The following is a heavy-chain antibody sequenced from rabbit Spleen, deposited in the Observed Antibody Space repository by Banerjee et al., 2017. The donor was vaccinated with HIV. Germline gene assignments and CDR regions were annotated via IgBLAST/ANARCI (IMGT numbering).Heavy chain of an antibody. CDR2: IYTGNSGNT. CDR3: ARESGGVNWAFNL. Sequence: QEQLVESGGGLVQPEGSLTLTCTASGLDFSSSYWICWVRQAPGKGLEWIGCIYTGNSGNTYYASWAKGRFTISKTSSTTVTLQMTSLTAADTAAYFCARESGGVNWAFNLWGPGTPSPS. D-gene: IGHD1-1*01. CDR1: GLDFSSSYW. V-gene: IGHV1S45*01. J-gene: IGHJ4*01.